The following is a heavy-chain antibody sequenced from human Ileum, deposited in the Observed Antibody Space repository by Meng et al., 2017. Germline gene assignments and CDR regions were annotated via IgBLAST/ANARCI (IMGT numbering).Heavy chain of an antibody. V-gene: IGHV3-7*01. Sequence: GESLKISCAASGFIFTKSWMSWVRQAPGKGLEWVATIKEDGTKTYYVDSVKGRFTISRDNAKNSLYLQMSSMRVEDTAVYYCARWASSANWGQGTLVTVSS. CDR2: IKEDGTKT. CDR3: ARWASSAN. D-gene: IGHD2-2*01. CDR1: GFIFTKSW. J-gene: IGHJ4*02.